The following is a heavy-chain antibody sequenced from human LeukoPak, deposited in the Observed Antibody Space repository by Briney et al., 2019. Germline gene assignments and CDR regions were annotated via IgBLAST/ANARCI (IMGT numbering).Heavy chain of an antibody. CDR1: VGSFSGYN. CDR3: ARTKVTTVTTGYFDY. D-gene: IGHD4-17*01. Sequence: SETVSLTCAVYVGSFSGYNCSWIRHPPGKGLEWIGGINHSGSTNYNPSLKSRVTISVDTSKNQFSLKLSSVTAADTAVYYCARTKVTTVTTGYFDYWGQGTLVTVSS. J-gene: IGHJ4*02. V-gene: IGHV4-34*01. CDR2: INHSGST.